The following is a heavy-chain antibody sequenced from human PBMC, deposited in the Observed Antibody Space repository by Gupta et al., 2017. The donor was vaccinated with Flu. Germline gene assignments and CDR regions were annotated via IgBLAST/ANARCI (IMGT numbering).Heavy chain of an antibody. J-gene: IGHJ4*02. CDR3: ARGKSQPGY. Sequence: QVQLVESGGGVVQPGRSLRLSCAASGFAFSTYGMHWVRQAPGKGLEWVAVIWYDGSNKYYADSVKGRFTISRDNSKNTLYLQMNSLRADDTAIYYCARGKSQPGYWGQGTLVTVSS. CDR1: GFAFSTYG. V-gene: IGHV3-33*01. CDR2: IWYDGSNK.